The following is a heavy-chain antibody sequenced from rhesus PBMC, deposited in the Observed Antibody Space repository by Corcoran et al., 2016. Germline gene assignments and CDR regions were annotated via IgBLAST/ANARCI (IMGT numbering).Heavy chain of an antibody. D-gene: IGHD3-28*01. CDR3: ASYYYDSGYRYWYFDL. V-gene: IGHV4-169*01. CDR1: GGSITSSY. J-gene: IGHJ2*01. Sequence: QLPLQESGPGLLKPSETLSVTCAVSGGSITSSYLTLIRQAPGQGLGWLGDIYGSGSSTNYNPSLKSRVTLSVDTSKNQLSLKLSSVTTADTAVYYCASYYYDSGYRYWYFDLWGPGTPITISS. CDR2: IYGSGSST.